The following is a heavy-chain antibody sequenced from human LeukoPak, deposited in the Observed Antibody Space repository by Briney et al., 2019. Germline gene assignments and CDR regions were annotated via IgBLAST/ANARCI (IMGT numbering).Heavy chain of an antibody. V-gene: IGHV1-69*01. D-gene: IGHD4-23*01. CDR2: IIPIFGTA. CDR1: GGTFSSYA. CDR3: AGGGSTVVTAWSTYFDY. J-gene: IGHJ4*02. Sequence: SVKVSCTASGGTFSSYAISWVRQAPGQGLEWMGGIIPIFGTANYAQKFQGRVTITADESTSTAYMELSSLRSEDTAVYYCAGGGSTVVTAWSTYFDYWGQGTLVTVSS.